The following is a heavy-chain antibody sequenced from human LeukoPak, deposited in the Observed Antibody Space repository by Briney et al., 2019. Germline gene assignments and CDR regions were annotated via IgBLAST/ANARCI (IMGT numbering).Heavy chain of an antibody. D-gene: IGHD1-26*01. CDR2: INTNTGNP. CDR1: GYTFTSYA. V-gene: IGHV7-4-1*02. Sequence: ASVKVSCKASGYTFTSYAMNWVRQAPGQGLEWMGWINTNTGNPTYAQGFTGRFVFSLDTSVSTAYLQISSLKAEDTAVYYCARDTSVGATPSVDYRGQGTLVTVSS. CDR3: ARDTSVGATPSVDY. J-gene: IGHJ4*02.